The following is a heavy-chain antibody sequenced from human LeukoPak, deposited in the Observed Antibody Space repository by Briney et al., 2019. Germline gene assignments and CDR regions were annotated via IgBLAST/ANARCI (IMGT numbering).Heavy chain of an antibody. D-gene: IGHD6-6*01. Sequence: ASVKVSCKASGYTFTGYYMHWVRQAPGQGLEWMGWINPNSGGTYYAQKFQGRVTMTSDTSISSAYMELSRLRSDDRAVYYCARAMGYISSSDYWGQGTLVTVSS. J-gene: IGHJ4*02. CDR3: ARAMGYISSSDY. CDR1: GYTFTGYY. CDR2: INPNSGGT. V-gene: IGHV1-2*02.